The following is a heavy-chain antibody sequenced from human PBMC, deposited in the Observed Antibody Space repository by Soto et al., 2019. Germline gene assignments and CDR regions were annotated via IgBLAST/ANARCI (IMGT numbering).Heavy chain of an antibody. J-gene: IGHJ5*01. V-gene: IGHV1-18*04. CDR1: GYSFINYG. Sequence: ASVKVSCKFSGYSFINYGMTWVRQAPGQGLEWMGWISGSNGATKYAQRFQDRVTLTTDTSTNTAYMELRSLRLDDTAVYYCARDSKWLIINGNWLDSWGQGTQVTVSS. CDR2: ISGSNGAT. D-gene: IGHD5-12*01. CDR3: ARDSKWLIINGNWLDS.